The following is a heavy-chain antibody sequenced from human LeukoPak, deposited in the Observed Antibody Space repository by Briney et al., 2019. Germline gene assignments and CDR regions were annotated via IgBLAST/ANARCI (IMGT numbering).Heavy chain of an antibody. D-gene: IGHD3-22*01. CDR2: IIPIFGTA. Sequence: ASVKVSCKASGGTFSSYAISWVRQAPGQGLEWMGGIIPIFGTANYAQKFQGRVTITTDESTSTAYMELSSLRSEDTAVYYCARAYLGDSSGPPGNDAFDIWGQGTMVTVSS. V-gene: IGHV1-69*05. J-gene: IGHJ3*02. CDR1: GGTFSSYA. CDR3: ARAYLGDSSGPPGNDAFDI.